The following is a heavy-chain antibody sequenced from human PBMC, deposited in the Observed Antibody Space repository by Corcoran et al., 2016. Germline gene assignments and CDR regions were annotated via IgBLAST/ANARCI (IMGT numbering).Heavy chain of an antibody. J-gene: IGHJ4*02. CDR2: INAGNGNT. CDR3: ARDQGSIAAAGMSDY. V-gene: IGHV1-3*01. CDR1: GYTFTSYA. D-gene: IGHD6-13*01. Sequence: QVQLVQSGAEVKKPGASVKVSCKASGYTFTSYAMHWVRQAPGQRLEWMGWINAGNGNTKYSQKFQGRVTITRDTSASTAYMELSSLRSEDTAVYYCARDQGSIAAAGMSDYWGQGTLVTVSS.